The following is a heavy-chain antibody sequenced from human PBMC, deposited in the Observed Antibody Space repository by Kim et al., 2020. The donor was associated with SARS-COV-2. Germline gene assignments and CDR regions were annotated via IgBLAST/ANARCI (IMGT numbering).Heavy chain of an antibody. D-gene: IGHD3-10*01. CDR2: IYYSGST. CDR3: ARGAKMYRSHTYYYGSGSSYYFDY. CDR1: GGSISSGGYY. V-gene: IGHV4-31*03. J-gene: IGHJ4*02. Sequence: SETLSLTCTVSGGSISSGGYYWSWIRQHPGKGLEWIGYIYYSGSTYYNPSLKSRVTISVDTSKNQFSLKLSSVTAADTAVYYCARGAKMYRSHTYYYGSGSSYYFDYWGQGTLVTVSS.